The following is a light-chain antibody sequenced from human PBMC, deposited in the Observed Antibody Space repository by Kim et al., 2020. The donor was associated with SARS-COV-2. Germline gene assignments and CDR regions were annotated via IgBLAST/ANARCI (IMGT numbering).Light chain of an antibody. Sequence: KTVTISCTRSSGDIAKNYVQWYQPRPNSGPTTVIYEDFRRPSGVPDRFSGSIDVSSNSASLAISGLEPEDEADYYCQSYDNDTPWVFGGGTQLTVL. CDR3: QSYDNDTPWV. J-gene: IGLJ3*02. CDR2: EDF. CDR1: SGDIAKNY. V-gene: IGLV6-57*03.